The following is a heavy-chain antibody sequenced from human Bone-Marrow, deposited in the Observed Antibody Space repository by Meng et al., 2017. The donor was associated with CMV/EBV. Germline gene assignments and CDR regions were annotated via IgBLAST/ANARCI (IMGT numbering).Heavy chain of an antibody. CDR2: IYYSGST. CDR3: ARRGMRWAYYFDY. J-gene: IGHJ4*02. D-gene: IGHD2-8*01. V-gene: IGHV4-39*01. CDR1: GGSISSSSYY. Sequence: SETLSLTCTVSGGSISSSSYYWGWIRQPPGKGLEWIGSIYYSGSTYYNPSLKSRVTISVDTSKNQFSLKLGSVTAADTAVYYCARRGMRWAYYFDYWGQGTLVTVSS.